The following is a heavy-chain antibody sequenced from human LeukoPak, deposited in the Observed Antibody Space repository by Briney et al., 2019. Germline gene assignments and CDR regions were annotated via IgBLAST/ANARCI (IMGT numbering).Heavy chain of an antibody. D-gene: IGHD6-19*01. Sequence: ASVKVSCKASGYTFTDYYMHWVRQAPGQGLEWMGWLNPYSGGTNYAQKFQGRVTLTRDTSITTVYMDLSRLTSDDTAVYYCARALTRYSTAWYGYWGQGTLVTVSS. CDR3: ARALTRYSTAWYGY. V-gene: IGHV1-2*02. CDR1: GYTFTDYY. CDR2: LNPYSGGT. J-gene: IGHJ4*02.